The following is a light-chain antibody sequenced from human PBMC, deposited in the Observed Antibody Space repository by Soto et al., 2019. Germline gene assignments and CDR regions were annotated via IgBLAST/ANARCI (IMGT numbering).Light chain of an antibody. CDR1: RSNIGNNY. J-gene: IGLJ2*01. CDR3: GTWDSSLSAVRV. Sequence: QSVLTQPPSVSAAPGQKVTISCSGSRSNIGNNYVSWYQQLPGTAPKLLIYDNNKRPSGIPDRFSGSKSGTSATLGITGLQTGDEADYYCGTWDSSLSAVRVFGGGTKLTVL. CDR2: DNN. V-gene: IGLV1-51*01.